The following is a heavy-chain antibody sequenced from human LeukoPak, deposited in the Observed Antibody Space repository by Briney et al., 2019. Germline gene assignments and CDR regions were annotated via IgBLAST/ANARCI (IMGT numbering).Heavy chain of an antibody. CDR2: ISYDGSNK. V-gene: IGHV3-30*14. Sequence: TGGSLRLSCAASGFTFSSYAMHWVRQAPGKGLEWVAVISYDGSNKYYADSVKGRFTISRDNSKNTLYLQMNSLRAEDTAVYYCATYWLLGYRAFDIWGQGTMVTVSS. CDR3: ATYWLLGYRAFDI. J-gene: IGHJ3*02. D-gene: IGHD3-9*01. CDR1: GFTFSSYA.